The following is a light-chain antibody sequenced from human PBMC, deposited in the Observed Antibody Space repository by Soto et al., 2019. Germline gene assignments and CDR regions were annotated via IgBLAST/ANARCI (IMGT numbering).Light chain of an antibody. CDR2: GAS. CDR1: QSVSSN. Sequence: EIVMTQSPATLSVSPWERATLSCRASQSVSSNLDWYQQKPGQAPRLLIYGASTRATGIPARFSGSGSGTEFTLTISSLQSEDFAVYYCQQYNNWPPLMCTFGQGTKLEI. J-gene: IGKJ2*02. V-gene: IGKV3D-15*01. CDR3: QQYNNWPPLMCT.